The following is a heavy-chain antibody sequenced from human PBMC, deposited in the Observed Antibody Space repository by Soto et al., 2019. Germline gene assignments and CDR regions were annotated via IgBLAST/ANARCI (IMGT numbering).Heavy chain of an antibody. CDR2: ISGSGVST. V-gene: IGHV3-23*01. D-gene: IGHD6-19*01. Sequence: EVQLLESGGGLVQPGGSLSLSCAASGFTFISYAMSWFRQAPGKWLEWVSAISGSGVSTYYADTVKGRITISRDNSKSALYLQMNSLRAEDTAVYYCAKWDSSGGYSDYYYYYGMDVWCQGTTVTVSS. CDR1: GFTFISYA. CDR3: AKWDSSGGYSDYYYYYGMDV. J-gene: IGHJ6*02.